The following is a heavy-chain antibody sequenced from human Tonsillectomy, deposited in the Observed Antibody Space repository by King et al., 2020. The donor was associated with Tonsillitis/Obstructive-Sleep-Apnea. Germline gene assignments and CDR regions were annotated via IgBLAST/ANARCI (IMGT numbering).Heavy chain of an antibody. V-gene: IGHV3-30*04. Sequence: VQLVESGGGVVQPGRSLRLSCAASGFAFSTYYMHWVRQAPGKGLEWVAVISYDGSNKYHADSVKGRFTISRDNSKNTLYLQMNSLRAEDTAFYYRARDQQWLLEYYFDYWGQGTLVTVSS. CDR1: GFAFSTYY. CDR3: ARDQQWLLEYYFDY. J-gene: IGHJ4*02. CDR2: ISYDGSNK. D-gene: IGHD6-19*01.